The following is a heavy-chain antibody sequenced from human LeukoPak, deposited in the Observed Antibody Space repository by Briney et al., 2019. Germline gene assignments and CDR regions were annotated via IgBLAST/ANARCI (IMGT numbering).Heavy chain of an antibody. CDR3: ARYYDSTGYYYIRAFDV. D-gene: IGHD3-22*01. CDR2: IHHSRGT. V-gene: IGHV4-31*03. CDR1: GGSMNSGDYY. J-gene: IGHJ3*01. Sequence: PSQTLSLTCTVSGGSMNSGDYYWSWIRQHPGKGLEWIGYIHHSRGTFYNPSLNSRVSISADTSKNQFSLNLSSVTAADTAVYYCARYYDSTGYYYIRAFDVWGQGTTVTVSS.